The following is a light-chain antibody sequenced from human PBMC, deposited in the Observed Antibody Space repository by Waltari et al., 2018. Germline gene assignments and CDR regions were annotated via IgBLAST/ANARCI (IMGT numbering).Light chain of an antibody. V-gene: IGLV2-14*03. J-gene: IGLJ1*01. CDR3: SSYTTSISYV. Sequence: QSALTQPASVSGSPGQSITISCTGTSSDIGVYNLVSWYQQHPGKAPKLMIYDVTNRPSGVSDRFSGSKSDYTASLTISGLQAEDEADYYCSSYTTSISYVFGTGTRVTVL. CDR2: DVT. CDR1: SSDIGVYNL.